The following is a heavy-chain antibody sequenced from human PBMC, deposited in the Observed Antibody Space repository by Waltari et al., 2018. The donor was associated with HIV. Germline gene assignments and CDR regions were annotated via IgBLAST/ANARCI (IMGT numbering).Heavy chain of an antibody. J-gene: IGHJ5*02. CDR2: IDWSGETT. CDR3: ARDGNVLSGGYNWFDP. CDR1: GFIFDDYG. D-gene: IGHD1-1*01. Sequence: EVQLVESGGRVVRPGGSLRLSCAASGFIFDDYGMIWVRQAPGKGLEWSFGIDWSGETTRYGDSVKGRFTISRDNAKSSLYLQMNSLRVEDTALYYCARDGNVLSGGYNWFDPWGQGTLVIVSS. V-gene: IGHV3-20*04.